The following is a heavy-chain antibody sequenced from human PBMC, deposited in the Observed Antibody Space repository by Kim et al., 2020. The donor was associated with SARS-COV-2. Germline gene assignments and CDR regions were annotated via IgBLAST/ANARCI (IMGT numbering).Heavy chain of an antibody. Sequence: DSGKGRFTISRDNSKNTVYLQMNSLRAEDTAVYYCARDFVYYDSSGYLAGYWGQGTLVTVSS. D-gene: IGHD3-22*01. J-gene: IGHJ4*02. V-gene: IGHV3-30*07. CDR3: ARDFVYYDSSGYLAGY.